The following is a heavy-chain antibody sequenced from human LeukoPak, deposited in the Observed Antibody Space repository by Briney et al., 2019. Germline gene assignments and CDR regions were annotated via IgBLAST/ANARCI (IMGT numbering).Heavy chain of an antibody. Sequence: SETLSLTCTVSGGSISSYYWSWIRQPPGKGLEWIGYIYYSGSTNYNPSPKSRVTISVDTSKNQFSLKLSSVTAADTAVYYCATDSSSWGMDVWGQGTTVTVSS. CDR3: ATDSSSWGMDV. CDR2: IYYSGST. D-gene: IGHD6-13*01. J-gene: IGHJ6*02. CDR1: GGSISSYY. V-gene: IGHV4-59*01.